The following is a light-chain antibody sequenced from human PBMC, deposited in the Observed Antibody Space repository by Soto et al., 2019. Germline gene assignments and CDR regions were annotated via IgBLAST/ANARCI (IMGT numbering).Light chain of an antibody. J-gene: IGLJ3*02. V-gene: IGLV2-14*01. CDR3: VSYIESSLTHWV. CDR2: EVD. Sequence: ALTQPASVSGSPGQSITISCTGTYTDVGGYNRVSWYQHHAGKGPKMLIFEVDNRPSGISDRFSGSKSGDTASLTISDLQAEDEADYYCVSYIESSLTHWVFGGGTKVTVL. CDR1: YTDVGGYNR.